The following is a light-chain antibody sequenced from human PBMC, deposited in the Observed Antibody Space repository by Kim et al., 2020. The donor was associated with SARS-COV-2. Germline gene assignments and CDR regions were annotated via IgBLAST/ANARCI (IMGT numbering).Light chain of an antibody. J-gene: IGLJ1*01. CDR2: ANA. CDR1: SLRSYY. Sequence: SSELTQDPAVSVALGQTVRITCQGDSLRSYYASWYQQKPGQAPLLVIYANANRPSGIPDRFSGSRSGNTASLTITGAQAEAEADYYCNYWDSSDNHRHV. CDR3: NYWDSSDNHRHV. V-gene: IGLV3-19*01.